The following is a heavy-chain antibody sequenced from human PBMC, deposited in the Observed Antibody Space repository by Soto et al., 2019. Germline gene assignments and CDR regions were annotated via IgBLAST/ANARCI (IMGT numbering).Heavy chain of an antibody. D-gene: IGHD4-17*01. V-gene: IGHV3-23*01. CDR3: ARPLDYDYGDHYYYYYYMDV. CDR2: ISGSGGST. J-gene: IGHJ6*03. Sequence: EVQLLESGGGLVQPGGSLRLSCAASGFTFSSYVMSWVRQAPGKGLEWVSAISGSGGSTYYADSVKGRFTISRDNSKNTLYLQMNSLRAEDTAVYYCARPLDYDYGDHYYYYYYMDVWGKGTTVTVSS. CDR1: GFTFSSYV.